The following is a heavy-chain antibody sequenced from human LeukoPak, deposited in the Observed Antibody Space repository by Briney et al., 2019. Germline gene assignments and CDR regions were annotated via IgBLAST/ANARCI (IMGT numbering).Heavy chain of an antibody. CDR2: IYYTGFT. Sequence: SETLSLTCTVSGGSISGYYWSWVRQSPGKGLEWIGYIYYTGFTHYNPSLESRVTISVDTSKYQFSLRPNSVTAADTAVYYCARDAYGGNSWGWFDPWGQGTLVTVSS. V-gene: IGHV4-59*01. CDR1: GGSISGYY. D-gene: IGHD4-23*01. CDR3: ARDAYGGNSWGWFDP. J-gene: IGHJ5*02.